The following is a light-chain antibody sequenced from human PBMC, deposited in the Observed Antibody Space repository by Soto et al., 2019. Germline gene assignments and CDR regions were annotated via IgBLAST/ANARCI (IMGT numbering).Light chain of an antibody. J-gene: IGKJ5*01. V-gene: IGKV1-9*01. CDR2: AAS. Sequence: DIQLTQSPSFLSASVGDRVTITCRASQGISSYLAWYQQKPGKAPKLLIYAASTLQSGVPSRFSGSGSGTEFTLTISSLQPEDFATYYCQHLNSYLPIPFGHVGRPAIK. CDR3: QHLNSYLPIP. CDR1: QGISSY.